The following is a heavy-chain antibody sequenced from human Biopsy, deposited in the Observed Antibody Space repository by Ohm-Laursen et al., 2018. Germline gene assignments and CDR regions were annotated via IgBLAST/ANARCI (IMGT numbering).Heavy chain of an antibody. CDR1: GGTFSNYA. CDR2: IIAVFGLV. Sequence: SVKASCKASGGTFSNYAISWVRQAPGEGLEWMGGIIAVFGLVNYAPKFQGRVSITADKSTTTAYMELSNLKSEDTAVYYCATPFQYYDSWGGYPPFDHWGQGTLVTVSS. J-gene: IGHJ4*02. CDR3: ATPFQYYDSWGGYPPFDH. D-gene: IGHD3-3*01. V-gene: IGHV1-69*10.